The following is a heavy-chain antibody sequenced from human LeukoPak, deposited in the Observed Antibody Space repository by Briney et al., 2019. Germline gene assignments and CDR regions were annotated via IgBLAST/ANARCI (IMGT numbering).Heavy chain of an antibody. D-gene: IGHD2-15*01. V-gene: IGHV3-48*03. CDR3: AGQSRLGYCSGGSCYSQPFDP. Sequence: GGSLRLSCAVSGFTFSSYEMNWVRQTPGKELEWVSYISSSGFNIYYADSVKGRFTISRDNAKNSLYLQMNSLRAEDTAVYYCAGQSRLGYCSGGSCYSQPFDPWGQGTLVTVSS. J-gene: IGHJ5*02. CDR1: GFTFSSYE. CDR2: ISSSGFNI.